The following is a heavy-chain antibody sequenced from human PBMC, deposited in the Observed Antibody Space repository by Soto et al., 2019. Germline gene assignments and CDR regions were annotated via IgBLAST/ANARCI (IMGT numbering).Heavy chain of an antibody. V-gene: IGHV3-7*03. CDR1: DFTFRNYW. D-gene: IGHD3-16*01. Sequence: EVQLVESGGDLVQPGGSLRLSCATSDFTFRNYWMNWVRQAPGKGLEWVANIKPDGSATNYVDSVKGRFTISRDNVRNSVSLQMNSLRGGDTAVYFCFGGNGGPQWGQGTLVTVSS. CDR3: FGGNGGPQ. J-gene: IGHJ4*02. CDR2: IKPDGSAT.